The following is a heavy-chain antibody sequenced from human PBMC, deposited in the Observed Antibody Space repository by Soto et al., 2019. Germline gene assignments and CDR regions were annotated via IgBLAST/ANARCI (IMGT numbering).Heavy chain of an antibody. D-gene: IGHD3-22*01. J-gene: IGHJ3*02. Sequence: QITLKESGPTLVKPTQSLTLTCTFSGFSLSTSGVGVGWIRQPPGKALEWLALIYWDDDKRYSPSLKSRLTIPKDTSKTPVVLTMTNIDPVDTATYYCAHRRNYYDSSGYLALDAFDIWRQGTMVTVSS. CDR3: AHRRNYYDSSGYLALDAFDI. V-gene: IGHV2-5*02. CDR2: IYWDDDK. CDR1: GFSLSTSGVG.